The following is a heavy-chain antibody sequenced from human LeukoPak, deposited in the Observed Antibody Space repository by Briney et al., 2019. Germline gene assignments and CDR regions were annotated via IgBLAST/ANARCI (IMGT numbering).Heavy chain of an antibody. Sequence: PSETLSLTCTVSGGSISGCWWSWIRQSPGEGLEWIGYIYYSGSTYYNPSLKSRVTISIDTSKNQFSLKLSSVTAADTAVYYCARAGGFFSPFGYWGQGTLVTVSS. J-gene: IGHJ4*02. CDR3: ARAGGFFSPFGY. V-gene: IGHV4-59*06. CDR2: IYYSGST. D-gene: IGHD3-16*01. CDR1: GGSISGCW.